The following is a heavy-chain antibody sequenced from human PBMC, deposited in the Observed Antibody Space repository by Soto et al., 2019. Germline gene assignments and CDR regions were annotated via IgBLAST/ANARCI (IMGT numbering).Heavy chain of an antibody. Sequence: QVHLVQSGAEVKKPGASVKVSCKASGYTFTSYGISWVRQAPGQGLEWMGWISAYNGNTNYAQKLQGRVTMTTDTSTSTAYMELRSLRSDDTAVYYCARVGYCYDSSGYGQIYYYYYGMDVWGQGTTVTVSS. CDR2: ISAYNGNT. CDR1: GYTFTSYG. J-gene: IGHJ6*02. CDR3: ARVGYCYDSSGYGQIYYYYYGMDV. D-gene: IGHD3-22*01. V-gene: IGHV1-18*01.